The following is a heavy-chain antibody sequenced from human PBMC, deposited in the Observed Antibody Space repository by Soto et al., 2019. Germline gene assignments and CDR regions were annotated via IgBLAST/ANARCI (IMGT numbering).Heavy chain of an antibody. J-gene: IGHJ4*02. CDR2: IKAGNGNT. CDR3: ARSIVVVTSVDY. Sequence: ASVKVSCKASGYSFTSYAMHWVRQAPGQRLEWMGWIKAGNGNTKYSQKFQGRVTITRDTSASTAYMELSSLRSVYTAVYYCARSIVVVTSVDYWGQGTLFTVSS. V-gene: IGHV1-3*01. CDR1: GYSFTSYA. D-gene: IGHD3-22*01.